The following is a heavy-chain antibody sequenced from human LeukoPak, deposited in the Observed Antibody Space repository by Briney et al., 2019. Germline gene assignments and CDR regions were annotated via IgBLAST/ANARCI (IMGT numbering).Heavy chain of an antibody. D-gene: IGHD5-12*01. Sequence: GASVKVSCKASGYPFINYDIKWVRQATGQGLEWMGWMNPNSGNRGYAQKFQGRVSMTRDTSVSTAYMELRSLRSDDTAVYYCARHVVPETRWWLRSPWWFDYWGQGTLVTVSS. CDR2: MNPNSGNR. CDR1: GYPFINYD. CDR3: ARHVVPETRWWLRSPWWFDY. J-gene: IGHJ4*02. V-gene: IGHV1-8*01.